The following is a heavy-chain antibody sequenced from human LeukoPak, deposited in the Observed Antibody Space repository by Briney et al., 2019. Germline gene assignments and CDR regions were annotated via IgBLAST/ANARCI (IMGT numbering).Heavy chain of an antibody. V-gene: IGHV3-74*03. Sequence: KAGGSLRLSCVGSGFTISNYWMHWIRQAPGTGLVWVSRIHPDGSITTYADSVKSRFTISRDNAKNTLYLQMNSLRAEDTAVYYCAPQQTYSPYNWFDPWGQGTLVTVSS. CDR1: GFTISNYW. CDR2: IHPDGSIT. D-gene: IGHD5-12*01. CDR3: APQQTYSPYNWFDP. J-gene: IGHJ5*02.